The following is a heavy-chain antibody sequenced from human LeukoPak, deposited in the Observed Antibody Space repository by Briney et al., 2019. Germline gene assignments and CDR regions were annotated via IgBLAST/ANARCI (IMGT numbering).Heavy chain of an antibody. CDR3: VPYSSGWDRVDY. V-gene: IGHV1-24*01. CDR1: GYTHTELS. D-gene: IGHD6-19*01. Sequence: ASVKVSGKVSGYTHTELSMHWVRQAPGKGLEWMGGFDPEDGETIYAQKFQGRVTMTEDTSTDTAYMELSSLRSEDTAVYYCVPYSSGWDRVDYWGQRTLVTVSS. J-gene: IGHJ4*02. CDR2: FDPEDGET.